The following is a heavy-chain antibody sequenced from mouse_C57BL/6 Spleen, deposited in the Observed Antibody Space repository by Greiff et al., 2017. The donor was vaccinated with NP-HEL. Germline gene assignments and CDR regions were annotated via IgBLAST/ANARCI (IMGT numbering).Heavy chain of an antibody. CDR2: INPNNGGT. J-gene: IGHJ3*01. CDR3: ARQDYYGYDGFAY. Sequence: VQLQQSGPELVKPGASVKISCKASGYTFTDYYMNWVKQSHGKSLEWIGDINPNNGGTSYNQKFKGKATLTVDKSSSTAYMELRSLTSEDSAVYYCARQDYYGYDGFAYWGQGTLVTVSA. CDR1: GYTFTDYY. V-gene: IGHV1-26*01. D-gene: IGHD2-2*01.